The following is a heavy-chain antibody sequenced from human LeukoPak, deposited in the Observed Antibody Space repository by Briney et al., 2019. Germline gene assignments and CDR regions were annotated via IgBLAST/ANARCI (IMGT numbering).Heavy chain of an antibody. V-gene: IGHV3-23*01. CDR1: GITFSSYA. CDR2: ISATGGSS. J-gene: IGHJ4*02. CDR3: AKSLHSNSGHYPYFFDY. Sequence: PGGSLRLSCSASGITFSSYAMHWVRQAPGKGLVWVSAISATGGSSYYADSVKGRFTVSRDNAKNSLYLQLNSLRAEDTAVYYCAKSLHSNSGHYPYFFDYWGQGILVTVS. D-gene: IGHD2/OR15-2a*01.